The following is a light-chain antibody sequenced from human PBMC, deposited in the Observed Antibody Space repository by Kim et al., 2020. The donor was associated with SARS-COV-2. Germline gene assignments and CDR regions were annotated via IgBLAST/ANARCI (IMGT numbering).Light chain of an antibody. J-gene: IGLJ3*02. V-gene: IGLV3-1*01. CDR2: QDS. CDR3: QAWDSSTVWV. CDR1: KLGDKY. Sequence: SYELTQPPSVSVPPGQTASITCSGDKLGDKYACWYQQKPGQSPVVVIYQDSKRPSGIPERFSGSNSGNTATLTISGTQAMDEADYYCQAWDSSTVWVFGGGTQLSVL.